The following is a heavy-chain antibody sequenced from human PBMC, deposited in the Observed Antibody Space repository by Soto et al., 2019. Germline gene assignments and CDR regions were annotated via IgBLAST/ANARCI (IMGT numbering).Heavy chain of an antibody. Sequence: TLCLSCTVSEGSISSGGYYWSWIRQHPGKGLEWIGYIYYSGSTYYNPSLKSRVTISVDTSKNQFSLKLSSVTAADTAVYYCARAGATAMVSYIPWFDPWGQGTLVTVSS. V-gene: IGHV4-31*03. CDR2: IYYSGST. CDR1: EGSISSGGYY. D-gene: IGHD5-18*01. J-gene: IGHJ5*02. CDR3: ARAGATAMVSYIPWFDP.